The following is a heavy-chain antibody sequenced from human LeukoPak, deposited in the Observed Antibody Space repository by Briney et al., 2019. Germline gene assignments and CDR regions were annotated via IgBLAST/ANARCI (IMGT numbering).Heavy chain of an antibody. D-gene: IGHD2-21*02. J-gene: IGHJ3*02. CDR1: GFTVGYNY. V-gene: IGHV3-66*01. CDR3: ARDLDTYVVLTAYDTFDI. CDR2: IYNSGST. Sequence: PGGSLRLSCAASGFTVGYNYMTWVRQAPGKGLEWVAAIYNSGSTYYADSVKGRFTISRDNSKNAMYLQMNSLRAEDTAVYYCARDLDTYVVLTAYDTFDIWGQGTVVTVSS.